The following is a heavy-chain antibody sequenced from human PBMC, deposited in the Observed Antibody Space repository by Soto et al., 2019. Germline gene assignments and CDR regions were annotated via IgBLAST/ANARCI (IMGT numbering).Heavy chain of an antibody. CDR1: GFTVSSNY. CDR2: IYSGGST. CDR3: ARGLIVVRRVWYFDL. J-gene: IGHJ2*01. D-gene: IGHD3-16*01. Sequence: GGSLRLSCAASGFTVSSNYMSWVRQAPGKGLEWVSVIYSGGSTYYADSVKGRFTISGDNSKNKLYLQMNSLRAEDTVLVYCARGLIVVRRVWYFDLWGRGNLVNVSS. V-gene: IGHV3-53*01.